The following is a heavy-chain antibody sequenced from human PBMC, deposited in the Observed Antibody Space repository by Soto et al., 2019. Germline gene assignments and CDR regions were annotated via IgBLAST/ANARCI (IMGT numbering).Heavy chain of an antibody. Sequence: QVHLVQSGAEVKKPGASVNVSCKTSGYTFTRNGISWVRQAPGQGLEWMGWISPNSGNTRYAQKLQDGVIMTTDTSTSTAYMELRSLRSDDTAVYYCVKDRDSNSWPSRDVWGPGTTVTVSS. V-gene: IGHV1-18*01. CDR1: GYTFTRNG. CDR2: ISPNSGNT. D-gene: IGHD3-22*01. CDR3: VKDRDSNSWPSRDV. J-gene: IGHJ6*02.